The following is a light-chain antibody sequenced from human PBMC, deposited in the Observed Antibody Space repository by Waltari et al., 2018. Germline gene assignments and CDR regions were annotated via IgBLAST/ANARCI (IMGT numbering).Light chain of an antibody. CDR2: DVA. Sequence: QSALTQPASMSGSPGQSITISCTGTSSDVDGFNFVSWYHKYPGKAPTLIIYDVAKRPPGGSHSFSGSRSGNTASLTISGLQAEDEADYYCSSYTSVNTRFGGGTKLTVL. V-gene: IGLV2-14*03. CDR1: SSDVDGFNF. CDR3: SSYTSVNTR. J-gene: IGLJ2*01.